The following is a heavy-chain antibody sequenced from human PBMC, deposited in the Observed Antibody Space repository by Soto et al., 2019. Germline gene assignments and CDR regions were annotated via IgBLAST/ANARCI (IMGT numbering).Heavy chain of an antibody. D-gene: IGHD5-18*01. V-gene: IGHV4-34*01. J-gene: IGHJ4*02. CDR2: INHSGST. CDR1: GGSFSGYY. CDR3: ARGRGQLWTTRYFDY. Sequence: SETLSLTCAVYGGSFSGYYWSWIRQPPGKGLEWIGEINHSGSTNYNPSLKSRVTISVDTSKNQLSLKLGSGTAADTAVYYCARGRGQLWTTRYFDYWGQGTLVTVSS.